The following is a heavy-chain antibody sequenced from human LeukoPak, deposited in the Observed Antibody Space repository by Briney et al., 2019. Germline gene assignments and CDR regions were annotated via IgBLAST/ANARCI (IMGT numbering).Heavy chain of an antibody. CDR2: TYYRSKWYY. CDR1: GDSVPSNSVS. Sequence: ASQTLSLTCAISGDSVPSNSVSWNWIRQSPSRGLEWLGRTYYRSKWYYDYALSVKSRITVNPDTSKNQFSLQLNSVTPEGTAVYYFVRDRPNSSGWTPLDYWGQGTLVTVSS. D-gene: IGHD6-19*01. J-gene: IGHJ4*02. CDR3: VRDRPNSSGWTPLDY. V-gene: IGHV6-1*01.